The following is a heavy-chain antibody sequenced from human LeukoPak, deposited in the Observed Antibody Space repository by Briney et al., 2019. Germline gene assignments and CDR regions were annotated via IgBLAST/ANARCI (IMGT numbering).Heavy chain of an antibody. Sequence: PGGSLRLSCAMSGFTFNNFGMHWVRQAPGRGLQWVAFIRYDGSNKYYVDSVKGRFTISRVNSKKRLYLQMSSLRPEDTAIYFCAKPAMVGGSGYYHMDFWGIGTTVTVCS. V-gene: IGHV3-30*02. CDR1: GFTFNNFG. D-gene: IGHD2-15*01. CDR2: IRYDGSNK. CDR3: AKPAMVGGSGYYHMDF. J-gene: IGHJ6*03.